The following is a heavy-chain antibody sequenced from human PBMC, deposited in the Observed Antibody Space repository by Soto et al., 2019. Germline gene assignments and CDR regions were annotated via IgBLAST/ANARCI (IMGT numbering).Heavy chain of an antibody. CDR3: ATEMATPTAI. Sequence: LSLTCAVYGGSFGGYYWSWIRQPPGKGLEWIGEINHSGSTNYNPSLKSRVTISVDTSKNQFSLKLSSVTAADTAVYYCATEMATPTAIWGQGTMVTVSS. D-gene: IGHD5-12*01. J-gene: IGHJ3*02. V-gene: IGHV4-34*01. CDR1: GGSFGGYY. CDR2: INHSGST.